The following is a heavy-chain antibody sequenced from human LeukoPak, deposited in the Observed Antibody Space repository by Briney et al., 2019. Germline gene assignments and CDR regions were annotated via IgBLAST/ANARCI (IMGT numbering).Heavy chain of an antibody. Sequence: PSQTLSLTCTVSGGSISSGGYYWSWIRQHPGKGLEWIGYIYYSGSTYYNPSLRSRVTISVDTSKNQFSLKLSSVTAADTAVYYCARAVYYGDRLHFDYWGQGTRVTVSS. CDR3: ARAVYYGDRLHFDY. D-gene: IGHD4-17*01. CDR1: GGSISSGGYY. J-gene: IGHJ4*02. V-gene: IGHV4-31*03. CDR2: IYYSGST.